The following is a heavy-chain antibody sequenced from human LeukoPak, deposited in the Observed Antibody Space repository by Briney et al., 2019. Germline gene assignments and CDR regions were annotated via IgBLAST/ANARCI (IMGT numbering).Heavy chain of an antibody. Sequence: ASVKVSCKASGYTFTSYGISWVRQASGQGLEWMGWISAYNGNTNYAQKLQGRVTMTTDTSTSTAYMELRSLRSDDTAVYYCALIVVVPAAHDDAFDIWGQGTMVTVSS. J-gene: IGHJ3*02. CDR3: ALIVVVPAAHDDAFDI. D-gene: IGHD2-2*01. CDR2: ISAYNGNT. CDR1: GYTFTSYG. V-gene: IGHV1-18*01.